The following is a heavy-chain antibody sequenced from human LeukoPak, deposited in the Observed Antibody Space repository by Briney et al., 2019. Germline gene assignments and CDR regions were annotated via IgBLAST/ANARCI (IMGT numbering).Heavy chain of an antibody. Sequence: PSETLSLTCAVYGGSFSGYYWSWIRQPPGKGLEWIGEINHSGSTNYNPSLKSRVTISVDTSKNQFSLKLSSVTAADTAVYYCARVGKGDILTGPSNWFDPWGQGTLVTVSS. V-gene: IGHV4-34*01. CDR3: ARVGKGDILTGPSNWFDP. D-gene: IGHD3-9*01. CDR1: GGSFSGYY. CDR2: INHSGST. J-gene: IGHJ5*02.